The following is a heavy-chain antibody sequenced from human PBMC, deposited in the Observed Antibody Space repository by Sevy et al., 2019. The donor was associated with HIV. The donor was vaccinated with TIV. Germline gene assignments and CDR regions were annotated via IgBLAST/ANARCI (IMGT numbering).Heavy chain of an antibody. CDR1: GYTFTGQY. J-gene: IGHJ4*02. D-gene: IGHD5-18*01. CDR2: INPNSGDT. V-gene: IGHV1-2*02. CDR3: SRDLRLRGYSYGCFDY. Sequence: ASVKVSCKASGYTFTGQYIHWVRQAPGQGLEWMGWINPNSGDTKYAQGFKGRVTMTRDTSFGTANMELSGLKSDDTAVYYCSRDLRLRGYSYGCFDYWGQGTLVTVSS.